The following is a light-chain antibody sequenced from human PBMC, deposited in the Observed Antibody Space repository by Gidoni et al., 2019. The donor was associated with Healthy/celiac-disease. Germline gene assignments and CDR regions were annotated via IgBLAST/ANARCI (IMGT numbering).Light chain of an antibody. CDR1: SSDVGGYNY. V-gene: IGLV2-14*01. CDR2: EVS. CDR3: SSYTSSSTRV. Sequence: QSALTQPASVSGSPGPSITISCTGTSSDVGGYNYVSWYQQQPGQATKLMIYEVSNRPSGVSNRFSGSKSGNTASLTSSGLQAEDEADYYCSSYTSSSTRVFGTGTKVTVL. J-gene: IGLJ1*01.